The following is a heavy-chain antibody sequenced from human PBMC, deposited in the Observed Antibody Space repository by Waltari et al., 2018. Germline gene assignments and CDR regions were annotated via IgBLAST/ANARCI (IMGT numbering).Heavy chain of an antibody. CDR3: AKMRGPAPYYDFWSGCYFDY. D-gene: IGHD3-3*01. CDR2: ISGSGGST. J-gene: IGHJ4*02. V-gene: IGHV3-23*01. Sequence: EVQLLESGGGLVQPGGSLRLSCAASGFTFSSYAMSWVRQAPGKGLEWVSAISGSGGSTYYADSVKGRFTISRDNSKNTLYLQMNSLRAEDTAVYYCAKMRGPAPYYDFWSGCYFDYWGQGTLVTVSS. CDR1: GFTFSSYA.